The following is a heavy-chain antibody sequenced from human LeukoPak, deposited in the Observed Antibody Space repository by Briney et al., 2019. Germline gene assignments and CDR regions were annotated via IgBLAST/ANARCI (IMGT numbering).Heavy chain of an antibody. Sequence: SETLSLTCAVYGGSFSGYYWSWIRQPPGKGLEWIGEINHSGSTNYNPSLKSGVTISVDTSKNQFSLKLSSVTAADTAVYYCARVSRNPFYYYYYYMDVWGKGTTVTVSS. CDR1: GGSFSGYY. CDR3: ARVSRNPFYYYYYYMDV. V-gene: IGHV4-34*01. D-gene: IGHD1-14*01. J-gene: IGHJ6*03. CDR2: INHSGST.